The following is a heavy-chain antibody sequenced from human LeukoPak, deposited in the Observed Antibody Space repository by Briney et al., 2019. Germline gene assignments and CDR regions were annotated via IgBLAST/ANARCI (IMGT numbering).Heavy chain of an antibody. CDR3: AELGITMIGGV. CDR1: GFTFSNYW. D-gene: IGHD3-10*02. CDR2: INSDGINT. V-gene: IGHV3-74*01. Sequence: GGSLRLSCAASGFTFSNYWMHWVRHAPGKGLVWVSRINSDGINTSYADSVKGRFTISRDNAKNALNLQMNSLRAEDTAVYYCAELGITMIGGVWGKGTTVTISS. J-gene: IGHJ6*04.